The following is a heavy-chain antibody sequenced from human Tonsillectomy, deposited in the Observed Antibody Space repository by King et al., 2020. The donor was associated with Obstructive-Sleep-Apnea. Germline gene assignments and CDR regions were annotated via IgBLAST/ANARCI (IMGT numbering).Heavy chain of an antibody. J-gene: IGHJ3*02. CDR3: AGDLATVTTTGAFDI. D-gene: IGHD4-17*01. CDR2: ISYDGSNK. Sequence: VQLVESGGGVVQPGRSLRLSCAASGFTFSSYAMHWVRQAPGKGLEWVAVISYDGSNKYYADSVKGRFTISRDNSKNTLYLQMNSLRAEDTAVYYCAGDLATVTTTGAFDIWGQGTMVTVSS. V-gene: IGHV3-30-3*01. CDR1: GFTFSSYA.